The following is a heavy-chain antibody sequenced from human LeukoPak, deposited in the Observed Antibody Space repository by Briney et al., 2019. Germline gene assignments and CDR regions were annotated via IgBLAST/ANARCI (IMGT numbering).Heavy chain of an antibody. Sequence: PGGSLRLSCAASGFTFSSYSMNWVRQAPGKGLERVSSISTTSDYIYYADSLKGRLTISRDNAKNSLYLQMNSLRAEDTAVYYCARGGVYSQGFDYWGQGTLVTVSS. D-gene: IGHD5/OR15-5a*01. CDR3: ARGGVYSQGFDY. CDR1: GFTFSSYS. J-gene: IGHJ4*02. V-gene: IGHV3-21*01. CDR2: ISTTSDYI.